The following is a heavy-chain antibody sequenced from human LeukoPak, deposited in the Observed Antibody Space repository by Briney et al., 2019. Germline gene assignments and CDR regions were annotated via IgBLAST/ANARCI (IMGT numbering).Heavy chain of an antibody. CDR2: IHPTDGST. CDR1: GYTFSTYY. J-gene: IGHJ4*02. CDR3: ARANGGGLDY. V-gene: IGHV1-46*01. D-gene: IGHD3-10*01. Sequence: ASVKVSCKTSGYTFSTYYMHWVRQAPRQGLEWLGIIHPTDGSTSYTQKIQGRVTMTRDTATGTVYLELSSLRSEDTAVYWCARANGGGLDYWGQGTLFTVSS.